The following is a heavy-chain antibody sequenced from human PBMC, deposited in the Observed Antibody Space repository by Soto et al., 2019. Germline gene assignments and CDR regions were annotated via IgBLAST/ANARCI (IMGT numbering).Heavy chain of an antibody. V-gene: IGHV3-23*01. D-gene: IGHD1-26*01. J-gene: IGHJ4*02. CDR1: GFSFTSYA. CDR3: ARLSFLDY. Sequence: EVQLLESGGGLVRPWGSLRLSCAASGFSFTSYALSWVRQAPGKGLEWVSTISGSDGKTYYADSVKGRFSISRDTSKTTLYLQMNSLRVEDTAVYYCARLSFLDYWGQGTRVTVS. CDR2: ISGSDGKT.